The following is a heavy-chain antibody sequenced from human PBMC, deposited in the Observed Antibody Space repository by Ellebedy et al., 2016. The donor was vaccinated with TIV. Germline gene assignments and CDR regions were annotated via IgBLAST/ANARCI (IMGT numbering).Heavy chain of an antibody. J-gene: IGHJ4*02. CDR3: AATWGSYFGSGRRFDY. CDR1: GGTFRSYG. CDR2: IIPISGTS. Sequence: AASVKVSCKASGGTFRSYGINWVRQAPGQGLEWMGGIIPISGTSNYAQKFQGRVTITADESTNTVYMELSNLRSEDTAVYYCAATWGSYFGSGRRFDYWGQGTLVTVSS. V-gene: IGHV1-69*13. D-gene: IGHD3-10*01.